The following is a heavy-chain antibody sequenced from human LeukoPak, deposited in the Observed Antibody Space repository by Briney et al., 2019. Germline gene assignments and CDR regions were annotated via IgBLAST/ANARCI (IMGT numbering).Heavy chain of an antibody. Sequence: GGSLRLSCAASGFTYRTYEMNWVRQAPGKGLEWLSCISSSGVTTYYADSVKGRFTISRDNAKNSLYLRMNSLRAEDTAVYYCARGFRVNPPFDYWGQGTLVTVSS. V-gene: IGHV3-48*03. J-gene: IGHJ4*02. CDR2: ISSSGVTT. D-gene: IGHD3-22*01. CDR1: GFTYRTYE. CDR3: ARGFRVNPPFDY.